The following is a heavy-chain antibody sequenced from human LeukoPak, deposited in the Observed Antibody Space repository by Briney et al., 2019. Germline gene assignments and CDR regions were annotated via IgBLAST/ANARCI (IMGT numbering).Heavy chain of an antibody. Sequence: SETLSLTCTVSGGSISSGGYYWSWIRQPPGKGLEWIGYIYHSGSTYYNPSLKSRVTISVDRSKNQFSLKLSSVTAADTAVYYCARADGDYGRPYFDYWGQGTLVTVSS. J-gene: IGHJ4*02. V-gene: IGHV4-30-2*01. D-gene: IGHD4-17*01. CDR2: IYHSGST. CDR1: GGSISSGGYY. CDR3: ARADGDYGRPYFDY.